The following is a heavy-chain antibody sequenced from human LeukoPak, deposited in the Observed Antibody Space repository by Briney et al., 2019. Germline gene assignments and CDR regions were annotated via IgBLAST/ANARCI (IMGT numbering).Heavy chain of an antibody. Sequence: GGSLRLSCAASGSTFSRSAMSWVRQAPGKGLEWVSGIYATGGSTYYADSVKGRFTISRDKSKNTLYLQMNSLRAEDTAVYYWAKKLNVWAAGSAFDIWGQGTVVTVSS. J-gene: IGHJ3*02. CDR2: IYATGGST. CDR3: AKKLNVWAAGSAFDI. D-gene: IGHD3-10*01. V-gene: IGHV3-23*01. CDR1: GSTFSRSA.